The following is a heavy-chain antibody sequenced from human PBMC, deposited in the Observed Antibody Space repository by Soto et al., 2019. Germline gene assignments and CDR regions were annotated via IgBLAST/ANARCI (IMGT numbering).Heavy chain of an antibody. D-gene: IGHD3-10*01. J-gene: IGHJ5*02. Sequence: SVKVSCKASGGTFSSYAISWVRQAPGQGLEWMGGIIPIFGTANYAQKFQGRVTITADESTSTAYMELSSLRSEDTAVYYCARDKGQVHWFDPWGQGTLVTVSS. CDR3: ARDKGQVHWFDP. CDR1: GGTFSSYA. V-gene: IGHV1-69*13. CDR2: IIPIFGTA.